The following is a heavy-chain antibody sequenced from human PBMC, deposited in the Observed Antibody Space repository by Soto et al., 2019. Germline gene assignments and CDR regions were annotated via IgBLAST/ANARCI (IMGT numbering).Heavy chain of an antibody. CDR3: ARDAKTAMVSNWFDP. CDR1: EFPFSDYY. Sequence: PGGSLRLSCAASEFPFSDYYMSWLRQAPGKGLEWVSYISSSGSTIYYADSVKGRFTISRDNAKNSLYLQMNSLRAEDTAVYYCARDAKTAMVSNWFDPWGQGTLVTVS. V-gene: IGHV3-11*01. D-gene: IGHD5-18*01. CDR2: ISSSGSTI. J-gene: IGHJ5*02.